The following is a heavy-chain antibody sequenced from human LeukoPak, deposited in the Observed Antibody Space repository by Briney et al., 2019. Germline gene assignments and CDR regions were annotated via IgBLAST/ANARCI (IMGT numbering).Heavy chain of an antibody. CDR2: VSSTGSGT. V-gene: IGHV3-23*01. D-gene: IGHD3-10*01. Sequence: GGSLRLSCVASGFTFSTYGMSWVRQAPGKGLEWVAAVSSTGSGTYYPDSLKGRFIISRDNSQNTVFLQMNSLGPEDTAFYFCAKDGPLLWFGPTDAWGQGILVTVSS. CDR3: AKDGPLLWFGPTDA. CDR1: GFTFSTYG. J-gene: IGHJ5*02.